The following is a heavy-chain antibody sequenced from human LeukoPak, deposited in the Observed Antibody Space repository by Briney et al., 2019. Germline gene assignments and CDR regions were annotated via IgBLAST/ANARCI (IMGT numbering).Heavy chain of an antibody. CDR1: GYTFNNYG. D-gene: IGHD3-22*01. J-gene: IGHJ4*02. V-gene: IGHV1-18*01. CDR2: ISAYNGHT. CDR3: ARALLGYYDSSGYYLPDY. Sequence: GASVKVSCKASGYTFNNYGFSWVRQAPGQGLEWMGWISAYNGHTKNAQKLQGRVTMTTDTSTSTAYMELRSLRSDDTAVYYCARALLGYYDSSGYYLPDYWGQGTLVTVSS.